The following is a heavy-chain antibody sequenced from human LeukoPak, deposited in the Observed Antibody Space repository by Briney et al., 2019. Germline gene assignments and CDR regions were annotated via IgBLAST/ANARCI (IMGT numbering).Heavy chain of an antibody. CDR2: IYYSGST. J-gene: IGHJ6*02. CDR1: GGSISSSSYY. Sequence: PSETLSLTCTVSGGSISSSSYYWGWIRQPPGKGLEWIGSIYYSGSTYYNPSLKSRVTISVDTSKNQFSLKLSSVTAADTAVYYCARQGNLRDIVVVPSYTRYYYYYYGMDVWGQGTTVTVSS. V-gene: IGHV4-39*01. D-gene: IGHD2-2*01. CDR3: ARQGNLRDIVVVPSYTRYYYYYYGMDV.